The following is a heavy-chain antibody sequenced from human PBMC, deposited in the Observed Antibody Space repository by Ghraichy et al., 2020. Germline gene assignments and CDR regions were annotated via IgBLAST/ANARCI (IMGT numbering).Heavy chain of an antibody. V-gene: IGHV1-46*01. CDR3: ARGRPRGVFGGVMGEDY. Sequence: ASVKVSCKASGYTFTSYYMHWVRQAPGQGLEWMGIINPSGGSTSYAQKFQGRVTMTRDTSTSTVYMELSSLRSEDTAVYYCARGRPRGVFGGVMGEDYWGQGTLVTVSS. D-gene: IGHD3-16*01. J-gene: IGHJ4*02. CDR1: GYTFTSYY. CDR2: INPSGGST.